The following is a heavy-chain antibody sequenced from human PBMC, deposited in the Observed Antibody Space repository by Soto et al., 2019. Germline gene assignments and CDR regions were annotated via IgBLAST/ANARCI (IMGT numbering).Heavy chain of an antibody. CDR3: ARGPTSGYYDFWSGYAESNWFDP. CDR2: ISAYNGNT. D-gene: IGHD3-3*01. Sequence: ASVKVSFKASGYTFTTYGISWVRQAPGQRLEWMGWISAYNGNTNYAQKLQGRVTMTTDTSTSTAYMELRSLRSDDTAVYYCARGPTSGYYDFWSGYAESNWFDPWGQGTLVTVSS. V-gene: IGHV1-18*01. J-gene: IGHJ5*02. CDR1: GYTFTTYG.